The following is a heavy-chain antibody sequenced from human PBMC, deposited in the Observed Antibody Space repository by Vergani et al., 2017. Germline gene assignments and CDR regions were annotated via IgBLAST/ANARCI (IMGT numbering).Heavy chain of an antibody. CDR2: ISGSGGST. V-gene: IGHV3-23*01. J-gene: IGHJ4*02. D-gene: IGHD3-10*01. CDR1: GFTFSSYA. CDR3: AKVGEWFGELYDY. Sequence: EVQLLESGGGLVQPGGSLRLSCAASGFTFSSYAMSWVRQAPGKGLEWVSAISGSGGSTYYADSGKGRFTISRDNSKNTLYLQMNSLRAEDTAVYYCAKVGEWFGELYDYWGQGTLVTVSS.